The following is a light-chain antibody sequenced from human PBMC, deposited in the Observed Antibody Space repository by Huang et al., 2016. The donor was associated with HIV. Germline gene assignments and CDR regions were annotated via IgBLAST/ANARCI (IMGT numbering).Light chain of an antibody. Sequence: EIVLTQSPGTLSLSPGERATLSCRASQSVTSTYLACDQQKPGQAPSLLIYGASSRATGIPDRFSGSGSGTDFTLTISRLEPEDFAVYYCHQYGSSPPYTFGQGTKLEIK. CDR3: HQYGSSPPYT. CDR1: QSVTSTY. CDR2: GAS. V-gene: IGKV3-20*01. J-gene: IGKJ2*01.